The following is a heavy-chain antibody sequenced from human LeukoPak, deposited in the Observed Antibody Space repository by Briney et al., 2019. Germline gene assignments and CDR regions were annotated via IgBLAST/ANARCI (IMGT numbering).Heavy chain of an antibody. D-gene: IGHD3-9*01. J-gene: IGHJ6*03. CDR2: MNPDSGNT. CDR3: ARGRGYFDWCYLYYMDV. V-gene: IGHV1-8*03. CDR1: GYTFTSYD. Sequence: ASVKVSCKASGYTFTSYDINWVRQATGQGLEWMGWMNPDSGNTGYAQKFQGRVTITRNTSISTAYMELSSLRSEDTAVYYCARGRGYFDWCYLYYMDVWGKGTTVTVSS.